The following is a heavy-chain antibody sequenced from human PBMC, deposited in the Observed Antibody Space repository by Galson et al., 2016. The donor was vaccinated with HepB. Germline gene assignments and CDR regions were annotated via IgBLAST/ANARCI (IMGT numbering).Heavy chain of an antibody. Sequence: SLRLSCAASGFTFSSFWMHWVRQAPGKGLVWVSRINRDGSYANYADSVKGRFTISRDNAKNTVYLQMNSLSAEDTAVYYCVRDFRVADFWGQGMLVTVSS. D-gene: IGHD3-10*01. CDR2: INRDGSYA. CDR3: VRDFRVADF. J-gene: IGHJ4*02. V-gene: IGHV3-74*01. CDR1: GFTFSSFW.